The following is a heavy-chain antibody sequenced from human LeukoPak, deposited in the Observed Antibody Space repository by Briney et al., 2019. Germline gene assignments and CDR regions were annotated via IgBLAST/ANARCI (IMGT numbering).Heavy chain of an antibody. J-gene: IGHJ6*03. CDR3: TRDLEYSSSWYAPGGYYYYYMDV. V-gene: IGHV3-15*01. CDR1: RFTFSSYG. D-gene: IGHD6-13*01. CDR2: IKSKTDGGTT. Sequence: GGSLRLSCAASRFTFSSYGMHWVRQAPGKGLEWVGLIKSKTDGGTTDYAAPVKGKFTISRDDSTNTLYLQMTSLKTEDTAVYYCTRDLEYSSSWYAPGGYYYYYMDVWGKGTTVTISS.